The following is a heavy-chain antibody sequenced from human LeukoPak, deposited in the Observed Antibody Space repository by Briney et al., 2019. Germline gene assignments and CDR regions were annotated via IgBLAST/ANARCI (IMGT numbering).Heavy chain of an antibody. Sequence: SETLSLTCAVSGGSISSGGYPWSWIRQPPGKGLEWIGYIYHSGSTYYNPSLKSRVTISVDRSKNQFSLKLSSLTAADTAVYYCTRGTVFRGTYFDYWGQGTLVTVSS. CDR1: GGSISSGGYP. V-gene: IGHV4-30-2*01. CDR2: IYHSGST. D-gene: IGHD2-2*01. J-gene: IGHJ4*02. CDR3: TRGTVFRGTYFDY.